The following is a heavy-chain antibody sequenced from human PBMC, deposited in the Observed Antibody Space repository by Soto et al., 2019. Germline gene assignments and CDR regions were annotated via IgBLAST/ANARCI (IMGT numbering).Heavy chain of an antibody. CDR2: IIPIFGTA. D-gene: IGHD2-2*01. J-gene: IGHJ5*02. V-gene: IGHV1-69*13. CDR1: GGTFSSYA. Sequence: SVKVSCKASGGTFSSYAISWVRQAPGQGLEWMGGIIPIFGTANYAQKFQGRVTITADESTSTAYMELSSLRSEDTAVYYCARDRFRGTSMESWFDPWGQGTLVTVSS. CDR3: ARDRFRGTSMESWFDP.